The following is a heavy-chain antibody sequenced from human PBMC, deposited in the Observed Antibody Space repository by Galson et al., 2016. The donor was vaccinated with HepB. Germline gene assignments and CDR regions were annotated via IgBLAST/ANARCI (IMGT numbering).Heavy chain of an antibody. Sequence: SLRLSCAVSGFSFSDYPMHGVRQAPGKGREGVAVISYDGRNKYYADSGKGGLTISRDTSKNTVHLQMNSLRAEDTAVYYCARGGGHYDFWSGCHDYFAHWGQGTLVPVS. CDR1: GFSFSDYP. CDR2: ISYDGRNK. CDR3: ARGGGHYDFWSGCHDYFAH. D-gene: IGHD3-3*01. V-gene: IGHV3-30*04. J-gene: IGHJ4*02.